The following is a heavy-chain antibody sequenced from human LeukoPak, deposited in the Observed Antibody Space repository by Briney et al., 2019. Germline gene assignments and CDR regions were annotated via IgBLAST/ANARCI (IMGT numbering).Heavy chain of an antibody. CDR1: GFTFSSYW. D-gene: IGHD3-10*01. J-gene: IGHJ4*02. CDR2: IKQDGSEK. Sequence: GGSLRLSCVASGFTFSSYWMSWVRQAPGKGLEWVANIKQDGSEKYYVDSVKGRFTISRDNAKNSLYLRMNSLRAEDTAVYYCARDGRFYGSGSYYWGQGTLVTVSS. V-gene: IGHV3-7*01. CDR3: ARDGRFYGSGSYY.